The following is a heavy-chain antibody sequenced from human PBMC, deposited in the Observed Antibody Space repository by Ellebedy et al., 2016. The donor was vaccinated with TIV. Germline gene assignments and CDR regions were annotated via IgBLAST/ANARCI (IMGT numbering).Heavy chain of an antibody. CDR3: ARGRQYFDTASYYLDY. CDR1: GGSFSGYY. Sequence: SETLSLXXAVYGGSFSGYYWSWIRQSPGKGLEWIGEINHSGSTNYNPSLKSRVTISVDTSKNQFSLKLSSVTAADTAVYYCARGRQYFDTASYYLDYWGRGVPVTVSS. CDR2: INHSGST. D-gene: IGHD3-9*01. V-gene: IGHV4-34*01. J-gene: IGHJ4*02.